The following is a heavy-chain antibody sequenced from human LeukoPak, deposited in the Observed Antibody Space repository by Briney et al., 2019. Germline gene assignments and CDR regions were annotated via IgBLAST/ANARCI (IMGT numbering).Heavy chain of an antibody. CDR2: ISSSGSTI. Sequence: PGGSLRLSCAASGFTFSSYEMNWVRQAPGKGLESVSYISSSGSTIYYADSVKGRFTISGDNSKNSLYLQMNSLRAEDTAVYYCARDPIPRIVVVPAAMSNWFDPWGQGTLVTVSS. D-gene: IGHD2-2*01. J-gene: IGHJ5*02. CDR3: ARDPIPRIVVVPAAMSNWFDP. V-gene: IGHV3-48*03. CDR1: GFTFSSYE.